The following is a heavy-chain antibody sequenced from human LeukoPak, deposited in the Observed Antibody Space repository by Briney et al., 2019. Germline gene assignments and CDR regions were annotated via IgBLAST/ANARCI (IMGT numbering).Heavy chain of an antibody. CDR2: LNPNSGGK. D-gene: IGHD2/OR15-2a*01. Sequence: ASVRVSCKASGYTLTDYYVHWVRQAPGQGLEWMGWLNPNSGGKNFAQKFQGRVTMTRDTSISTAYLDLSSLRSDDTAVYYCARLLTFRGGYAMDVWGQGTTVSVS. V-gene: IGHV1-2*02. CDR3: ARLLTFRGGYAMDV. J-gene: IGHJ6*02. CDR1: GYTLTDYY.